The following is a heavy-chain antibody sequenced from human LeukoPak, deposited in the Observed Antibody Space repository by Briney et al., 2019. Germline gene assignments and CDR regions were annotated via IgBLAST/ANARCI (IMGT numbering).Heavy chain of an antibody. CDR3: ASYCSTTSCYAVDY. CDR1: GYTFSSYT. J-gene: IGHJ4*02. V-gene: IGHV3-48*01. D-gene: IGHD2-2*01. Sequence: GGSLRLSCAASGYTFSSYTMNWVRQAPGKGLEWVSYISSSGSTTYYADSVEGRFTISRDNAKNSLYLQMTSLRAEDTAVYYCASYCSTTSCYAVDYWGQGTLVTVSS. CDR2: ISSSGSTT.